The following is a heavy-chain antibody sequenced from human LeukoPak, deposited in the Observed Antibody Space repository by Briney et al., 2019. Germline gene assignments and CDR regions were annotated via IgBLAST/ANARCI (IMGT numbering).Heavy chain of an antibody. CDR3: ARDPTVITSSRITIFGVVKSPHNWFDP. V-gene: IGHV1-18*01. J-gene: IGHJ5*02. CDR1: GYTFTSYG. D-gene: IGHD3-3*01. CDR2: ISAYNGDT. Sequence: ASVKFSCKASGYTFTSYGISWVRQAPGQGLEWLGWISAYNGDTTYAQKFQGRVTMTRDTSTSTVYMELSSLRSEDTAMYFCARDPTVITSSRITIFGVVKSPHNWFDPWGQGTLVTVSS.